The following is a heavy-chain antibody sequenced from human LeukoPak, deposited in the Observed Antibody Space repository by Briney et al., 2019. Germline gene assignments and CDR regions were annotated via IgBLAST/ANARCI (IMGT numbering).Heavy chain of an antibody. V-gene: IGHV1-3*01. D-gene: IGHD6-19*01. J-gene: IGHJ4*02. CDR3: ARDRVGITVAGLFDY. Sequence: ASVKVSCKASGYTFTSYAMHWARQAPGQRLEWMGWINAGNGNTKYSQKFQGRVTITRDTSASTAYMELSSLRSEDTAVYYCARDRVGITVAGLFDYWGQGTLVTVSS. CDR1: GYTFTSYA. CDR2: INAGNGNT.